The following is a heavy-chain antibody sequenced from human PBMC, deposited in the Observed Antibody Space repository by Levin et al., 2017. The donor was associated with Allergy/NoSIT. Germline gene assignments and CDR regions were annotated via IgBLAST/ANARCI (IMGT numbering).Heavy chain of an antibody. J-gene: IGHJ4*02. CDR1: GFTFSTYW. Sequence: PGGSLRLSCAASGFTFSTYWMHWVRQVPGKGLVWVSRVNVDGTNTNYADSVRGRFTISRDNAKNTLFLQMNSLRAEDTAVYYCVRVGSSWSLDYWGQGTLVTVSS. CDR2: VNVDGTNT. V-gene: IGHV3-74*01. CDR3: VRVGSSWSLDY. D-gene: IGHD6-19*01.